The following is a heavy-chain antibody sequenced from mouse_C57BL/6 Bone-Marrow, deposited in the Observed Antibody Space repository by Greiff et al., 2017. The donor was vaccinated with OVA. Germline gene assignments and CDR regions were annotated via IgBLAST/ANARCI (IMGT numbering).Heavy chain of an antibody. CDR1: GFTFSSYA. D-gene: IGHD2-3*01. V-gene: IGHV5-4*03. Sequence: EVMLVESGGGLVKPGGSLKLSRAASGFTFSSYAMSWVRQTPEKRLEWVATISDGGSYTYYPDNVKGRFTISRDNAKNNLYLQMSHLKSEDTAMYYCARVDDGYLYAMDYWGQGTSVTVSS. CDR2: ISDGGSYT. J-gene: IGHJ4*01. CDR3: ARVDDGYLYAMDY.